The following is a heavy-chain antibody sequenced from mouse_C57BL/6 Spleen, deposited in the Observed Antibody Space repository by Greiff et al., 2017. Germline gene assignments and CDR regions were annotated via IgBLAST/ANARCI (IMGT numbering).Heavy chain of an antibody. CDR2: INPSNGGT. V-gene: IGHV1-19*01. Sequence: EVQLMESGAVLVKPGASVKMSCKASGYTFTDYYMNWVKQSPGKGLEWIGVINPSNGGTSYNQKFKGKATLTVDTSSSTAYMELNSLTSEDSAVYYCARGWSVSSCALGGWGTGTTVTVSS. CDR1: GYTFTDYY. CDR3: ARGWSVSSCALGG. J-gene: IGHJ1*03. D-gene: IGHD1-1*01.